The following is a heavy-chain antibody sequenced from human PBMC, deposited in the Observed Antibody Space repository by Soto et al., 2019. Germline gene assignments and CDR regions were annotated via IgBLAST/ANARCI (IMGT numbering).Heavy chain of an antibody. Sequence: QVQLVHSGTEVKKPGASVRVSCKVSGNTLVDLSMHWLRQAPGKGLEWMGGFDPEDGETIYAQNFQGRLSMADDTAADEAYKELSSLRSEDTSVYNCATIRGVADEMAAFEHGGEGTLVTIS. CDR1: GNTLVDLS. V-gene: IGHV1-24*01. CDR2: FDPEDGET. CDR3: ATIRGVADEMAAFEH. J-gene: IGHJ4*02. D-gene: IGHD3-10*01.